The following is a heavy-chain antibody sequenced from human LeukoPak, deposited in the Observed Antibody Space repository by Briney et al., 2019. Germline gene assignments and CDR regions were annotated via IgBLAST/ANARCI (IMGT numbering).Heavy chain of an antibody. CDR1: GFTFISYA. V-gene: IGHV3-23*01. CDR2: ITGSVGST. D-gene: IGHD1-26*01. Sequence: GGSLRLSCAASGFTFISYAMSWVRQAPGKGLEWVSSITGSVGSTYYADSVRGRFTISRDNSKNTLYLQMNSLRAEDTAVYYCAKGVSGIYSPFEYWGQGTRVTVSS. CDR3: AKGVSGIYSPFEY. J-gene: IGHJ4*02.